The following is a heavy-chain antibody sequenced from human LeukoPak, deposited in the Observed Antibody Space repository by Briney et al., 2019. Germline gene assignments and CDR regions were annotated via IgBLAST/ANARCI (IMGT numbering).Heavy chain of an antibody. CDR3: ARDQEYYDILTGYYTGYYFDY. Sequence: GASVKFSCKASGYTFNTYGITWVRQAPRQGLEWMGWISVYNGNTNYVQKFQDRVTMTTDTSTSTAYMELRSLRSDDTAVYYCARDQEYYDILTGYYTGYYFDYWGQGTLVTVSS. J-gene: IGHJ4*02. CDR2: ISVYNGNT. D-gene: IGHD3-9*01. CDR1: GYTFNTYG. V-gene: IGHV1-18*01.